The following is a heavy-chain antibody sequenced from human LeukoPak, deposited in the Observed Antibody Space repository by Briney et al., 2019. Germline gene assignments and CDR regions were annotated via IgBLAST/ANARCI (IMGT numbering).Heavy chain of an antibody. Sequence: PSETLSLTCTVSGGSIGSYYWSWIRQPPGKGLEWIGYIYYSGSTNYNPSLKSRVTISVDTSKNQFSLKLSSVTAADTAVYYCARGGIQLWSSFDYWGQGTLVTVSS. D-gene: IGHD5-18*01. V-gene: IGHV4-59*01. CDR2: IYYSGST. CDR3: ARGGIQLWSSFDY. J-gene: IGHJ4*02. CDR1: GGSIGSYY.